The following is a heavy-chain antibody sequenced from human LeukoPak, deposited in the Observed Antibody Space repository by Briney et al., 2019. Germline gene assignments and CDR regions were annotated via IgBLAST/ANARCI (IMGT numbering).Heavy chain of an antibody. CDR1: GGSISSYY. Sequence: PSETLSLTCTVSGGSISSYYWSWIRQPPGKGLEWIGYIYYSGSTNYNPSLKSRVTISVDTSKNQFSLKLSSVTAADTAVYYCARVPVKEITMVRGVIPNWFDPWGQGTLVTVSS. CDR3: ARVPVKEITMVRGVIPNWFDP. D-gene: IGHD3-10*01. J-gene: IGHJ5*02. CDR2: IYYSGST. V-gene: IGHV4-59*01.